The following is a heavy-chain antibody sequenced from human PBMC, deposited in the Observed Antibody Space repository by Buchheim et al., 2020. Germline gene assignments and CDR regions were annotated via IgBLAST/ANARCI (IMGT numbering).Heavy chain of an antibody. CDR3: ARGGSSGSYGITPHNWFDP. V-gene: IGHV1-18*01. CDR1: GYTFSSYG. D-gene: IGHD1-26*01. CDR2: ISGYNGDT. Sequence: QVQLVQSGAEVKKPGASVKVSCKASGYTFSSYGINWVRQAPGQGLEWMGWISGYNGDTNYAQIFQGRGTMTTDTSTITAYMELRSLRSDDTAVYYCARGGSSGSYGITPHNWFDPWGQGTL. J-gene: IGHJ5*02.